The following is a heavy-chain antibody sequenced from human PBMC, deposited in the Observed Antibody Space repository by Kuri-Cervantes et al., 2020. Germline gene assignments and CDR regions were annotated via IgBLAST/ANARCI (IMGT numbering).Heavy chain of an antibody. CDR3: ARDYFGDYYFDY. V-gene: IGHV3-21*01. Sequence: GESLKISWAASGFTFTTYSMNWVRQAPGKGLEWVSSISGSSGYIYYADSLKGRFTISRDNAKNSLYLQINSLRAEDTAVYYCARDYFGDYYFDYWGQGTLVTVSS. CDR2: ISGSSGYI. J-gene: IGHJ4*02. D-gene: IGHD4-17*01. CDR1: GFTFTTYS.